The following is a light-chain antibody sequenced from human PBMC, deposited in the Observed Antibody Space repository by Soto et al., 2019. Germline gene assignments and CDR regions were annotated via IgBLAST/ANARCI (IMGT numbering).Light chain of an antibody. Sequence: QSVLTQPASVSASPGQSITISCTGASSDVGAYNSVSWYQQRPGKAPTLMIYEVRNRPSGVSDRFSGSKSGNTASLTISGLQTDDEADYYCSSYTTMSTLVFGGGTKLTVL. V-gene: IGLV2-14*01. CDR3: SSYTTMSTLV. CDR1: SSDVGAYNS. J-gene: IGLJ3*02. CDR2: EVR.